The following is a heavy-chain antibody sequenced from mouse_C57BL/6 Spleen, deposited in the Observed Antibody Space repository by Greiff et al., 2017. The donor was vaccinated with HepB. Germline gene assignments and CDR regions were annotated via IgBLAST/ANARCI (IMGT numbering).Heavy chain of an antibody. D-gene: IGHD1-1*01. CDR3: ARAPYYYGIAY. V-gene: IGHV3-1*01. CDR2: ISYSGST. Sequence: DVQLQESGPGMVKPSQSLSLTCTVTGYSITSGYDWHWIRHFPGNKLEWMGYISYSGSTNYNPSLKSRISITHDTSKNHFFLKLNSVTTEDTATYYCARAPYYYGIAYWGQGTLVTVSA. J-gene: IGHJ3*01. CDR1: GYSITSGYD.